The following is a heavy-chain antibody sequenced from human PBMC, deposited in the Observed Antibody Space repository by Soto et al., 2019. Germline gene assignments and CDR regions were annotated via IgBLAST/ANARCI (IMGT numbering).Heavy chain of an antibody. V-gene: IGHV3-21*01. CDR3: VTTGHCSGTRCYEFRDYYYGMDV. CDR1: GFSFSTYS. J-gene: IGHJ6*02. CDR2: IGRRSDI. Sequence: GGSLRLSCEASGFSFSTYSMHWVRQAPGKGLEWVSSIGRRSDIYYSDSVKGRFTISRDNSKNTLSLQMTSLRPEDTAVYYCVTTGHCSGTRCYEFRDYYYGMDVWGQGTTVTVSS. D-gene: IGHD2-2*01.